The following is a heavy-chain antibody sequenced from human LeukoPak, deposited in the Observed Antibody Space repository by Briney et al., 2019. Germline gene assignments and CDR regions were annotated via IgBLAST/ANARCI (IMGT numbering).Heavy chain of an antibody. CDR1: GFTFSTYA. Sequence: PGGSLRLSCAASGFTFSTYAMSWVRQAPGKGLEWVSSISSSGDSTVYADAVKGRFTISRDNSKTTLYLQMNSLRADDTAIYYCAKDRSDNTTWYVGSHWGQGTLVTVSS. V-gene: IGHV3-23*01. D-gene: IGHD6-13*01. CDR2: ISSSGDST. CDR3: AKDRSDNTTWYVGSH. J-gene: IGHJ4*02.